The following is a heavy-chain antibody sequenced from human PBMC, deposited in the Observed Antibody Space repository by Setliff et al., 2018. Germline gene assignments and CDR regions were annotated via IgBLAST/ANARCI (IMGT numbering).Heavy chain of an antibody. J-gene: IGHJ4*02. CDR2: MYYSGDT. D-gene: IGHD5-12*01. Sequence: SETLSLTCTVSGGSVRGYYWSWIRQPPGKGLEWIGYMYYSGDTNYNPSLKSRVTISVDTSKKQFSLNLSSVTAADTAVYYCARGMRDGYRSFHYWGQGTLVTVSS. CDR3: ARGMRDGYRSFHY. CDR1: GGSVRGYY. V-gene: IGHV4-59*02.